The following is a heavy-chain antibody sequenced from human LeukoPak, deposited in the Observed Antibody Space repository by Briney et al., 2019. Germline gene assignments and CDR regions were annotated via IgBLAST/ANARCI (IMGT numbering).Heavy chain of an antibody. J-gene: IGHJ4*02. CDR3: GVRGPRGNAAFDY. Sequence: GGSLRLSCAASGFTFSSYAMSWVRQAPGKGLEWVSAISGSGGSTYYADSVKGRFTNSRDNAKNSLYLQMNSLRAEDTAVYYCGVRGPRGNAAFDYWGQGTLVTVSS. CDR1: GFTFSSYA. CDR2: ISGSGGST. D-gene: IGHD3-10*01. V-gene: IGHV3-23*01.